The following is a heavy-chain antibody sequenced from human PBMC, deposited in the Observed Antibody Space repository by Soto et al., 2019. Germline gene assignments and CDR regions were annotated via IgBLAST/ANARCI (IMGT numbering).Heavy chain of an antibody. D-gene: IGHD2-15*01. V-gene: IGHV2-5*02. CDR1: GFSLTTSGVG. CDR2: IYWDDDE. CDR3: AHSVVVNAFDI. Sequence: QITLKESGPTLVKPTQTLTLTCTFSGFSLTTSGVGVGWIRQPPGKALEWLALIYWDDDERYSPSLKSRLTITKDTSKNQVVLTMTNMDPVDTATYCCAHSVVVNAFDIWGQGTMVTVSS. J-gene: IGHJ3*02.